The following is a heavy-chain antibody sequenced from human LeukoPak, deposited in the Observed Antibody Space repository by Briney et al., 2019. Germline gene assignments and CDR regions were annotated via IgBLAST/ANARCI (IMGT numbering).Heavy chain of an antibody. CDR1: GVTFSNYW. V-gene: IGHV3-7*01. D-gene: IGHD6-13*01. Sequence: GGALELSCAGSGVTFSNYWMGWVRPAPGKGVGGVANIKQDGSEKYSVDSVRGRFTISRDNAKSLLYLQMSLLRTEDTAVYYCAREISSWYRSEGRFDPWGQGTLVTVTS. CDR3: AREISSWYRSEGRFDP. CDR2: IKQDGSEK. J-gene: IGHJ5*02.